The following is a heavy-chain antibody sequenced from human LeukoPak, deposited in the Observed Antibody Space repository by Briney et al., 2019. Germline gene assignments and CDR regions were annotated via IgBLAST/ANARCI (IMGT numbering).Heavy chain of an antibody. CDR2: ISGSGGST. V-gene: IGHV3-23*01. D-gene: IGHD3-3*01. Sequence: GGPLRLSCAASGFTFSSYAMSWVRQAPGKGLEWVSAISGSGGSTYYADSVKGRFTISRDNSKNTLYLQMNSLRAEDTAVYYCAKEEPHYDFWSGSQPRNFDYWGQGTLVTVSS. J-gene: IGHJ4*02. CDR3: AKEEPHYDFWSGSQPRNFDY. CDR1: GFTFSSYA.